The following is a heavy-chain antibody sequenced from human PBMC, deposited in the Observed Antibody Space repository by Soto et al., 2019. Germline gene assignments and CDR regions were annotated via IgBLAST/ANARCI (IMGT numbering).Heavy chain of an antibody. Sequence: GESLKLSCQGSGYKFTSYSTGWVRQMPGKGLEWMGLVYPSDSDTRYSPSLQGHVTISADKSTSTAYLQWSSLEASDSAMYFCVLGGLLGSFDYWGQGTLVTVSS. J-gene: IGHJ4*02. CDR1: GYKFTSYS. D-gene: IGHD1-26*01. CDR2: VYPSDSDT. V-gene: IGHV5-51*01. CDR3: VLGGLLGSFDY.